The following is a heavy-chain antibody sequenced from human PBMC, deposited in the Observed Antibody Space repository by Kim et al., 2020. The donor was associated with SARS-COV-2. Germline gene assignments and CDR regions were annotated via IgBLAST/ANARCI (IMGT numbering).Heavy chain of an antibody. D-gene: IGHD1-26*01. V-gene: IGHV3-23*01. CDR3: AKGVVGASRV. CDR2: GGT. J-gene: IGHJ4*02. Sequence: GGTDYADSVHVPITISRDNSKNTLYLKMNSLRAEDTAFYYCAKGVVGASRVWGQGTLVTVSS.